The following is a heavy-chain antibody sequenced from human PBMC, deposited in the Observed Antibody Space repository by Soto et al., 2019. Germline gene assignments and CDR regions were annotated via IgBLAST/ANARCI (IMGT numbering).Heavy chain of an antibody. V-gene: IGHV1-69*01. Sequence: QVQLVQSGAEVKRPGSSVKVSCKASGDMLRNSAFTWVRQAPGQGLAWMGVIIPLFRKTEVAQKFQGRLNLTADESTSSLYMEVSSLTSEDTAVYYCARARLSNGDPNIYFFYGLDVWGQGTTIIVSS. CDR3: ARARLSNGDPNIYFFYGLDV. CDR1: GDMLRNSA. CDR2: IIPLFRKT. J-gene: IGHJ6*02. D-gene: IGHD3-10*01.